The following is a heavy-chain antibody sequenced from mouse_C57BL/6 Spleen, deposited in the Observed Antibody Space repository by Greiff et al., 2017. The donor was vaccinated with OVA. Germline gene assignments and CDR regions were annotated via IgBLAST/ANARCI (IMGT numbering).Heavy chain of an antibody. J-gene: IGHJ3*01. Sequence: VQLQQSGPELVKPGASVKMSCKASGYTFTDYNMHWVKQSHGKSLEWIGYINPNNGGTSYNQKFKGKATLTVNKSSSTAYMELRSLTSEDSAVYYCAVCYDYDRGAWFAYWGQGTLVTVSA. CDR3: AVCYDYDRGAWFAY. CDR1: GYTFTDYN. D-gene: IGHD2-4*01. CDR2: INPNNGGT. V-gene: IGHV1-22*01.